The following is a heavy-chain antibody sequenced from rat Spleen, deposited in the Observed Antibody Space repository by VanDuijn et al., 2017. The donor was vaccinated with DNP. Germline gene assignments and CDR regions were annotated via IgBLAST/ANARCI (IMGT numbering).Heavy chain of an antibody. V-gene: IGHV5-19*01. Sequence: EVLLVESDGGLVQPGRSLKLSCAVSGFTFSNYGIHWIRQAPTKGLEWVASISTSGDNTYYRDSVKGRFTISRDNAKSTLYLQMDSLRSEDTATYYCTTSGIIKGWFAYWGQGTLVTVSS. D-gene: IGHD1-4*01. CDR3: TTSGIIKGWFAY. J-gene: IGHJ3*01. CDR1: GFTFSNYG. CDR2: ISTSGDNT.